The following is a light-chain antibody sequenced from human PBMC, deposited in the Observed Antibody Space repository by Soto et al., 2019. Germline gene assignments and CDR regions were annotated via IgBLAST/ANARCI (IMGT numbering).Light chain of an antibody. V-gene: IGKV1-12*01. CDR2: AAS. Sequence: DIQMTQSPSSVSASVGDRVTITCRASRDISSWLAWYQQKPGKAPKLLIYAASSLQSGVPSRFSGSGSGTDFTLTISSLQPEDFATYYCQQSYSTPFFGQGTRLEI. CDR1: RDISSW. J-gene: IGKJ5*01. CDR3: QQSYSTPF.